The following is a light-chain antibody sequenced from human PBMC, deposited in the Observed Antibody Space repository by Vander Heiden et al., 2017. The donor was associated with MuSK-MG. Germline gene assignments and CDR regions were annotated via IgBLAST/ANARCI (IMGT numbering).Light chain of an antibody. CDR3: QQYNNWPL. J-gene: IGKJ1*01. CDR1: QSVSNN. V-gene: IGKV3-15*01. Sequence: EIVMTQSPATLSVSPGERATLSCRASQSVSNNLAWYQQKPGQAPRLLIYGAYTRATGTPARFSGSGSGTDFTLTISRLQSEDFAVYYWQQYNNWPLFGQGTKVEIK. CDR2: GAY.